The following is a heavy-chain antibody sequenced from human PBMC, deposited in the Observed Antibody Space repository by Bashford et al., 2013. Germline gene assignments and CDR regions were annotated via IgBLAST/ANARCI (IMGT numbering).Heavy chain of an antibody. CDR1: GYTFTRYD. Sequence: VASVKVSCKASGYTFTRYDLTWVRQAPGQGLELMAWISVSNGKIDYAQKFQGRVTVTTDTSTSTAYMELRSLRSDDTAVYYCARERGSDSFSPSGLTFWGQGTLVTVSS. CDR3: ARERGSDSFSPSGLTF. V-gene: IGHV1-18*01. D-gene: IGHD2-21*01. J-gene: IGHJ4*02. CDR2: ISVSNGKI.